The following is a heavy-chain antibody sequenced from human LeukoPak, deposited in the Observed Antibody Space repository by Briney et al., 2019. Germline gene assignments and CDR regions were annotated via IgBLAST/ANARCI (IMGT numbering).Heavy chain of an antibody. CDR1: GFTFRSYA. J-gene: IGHJ4*02. Sequence: GGSLRLSCAASGFTFRSYAMHWVRQAPGKGLGWVAVISYDGSNKYYADSVKGRFTISRDNSRNTLYLQMNTLRAEDTAVYYCARDRDNNVGDGYNLFDYWGQGTLVTVSS. CDR2: ISYDGSNK. D-gene: IGHD5-24*01. V-gene: IGHV3-30*04. CDR3: ARDRDNNVGDGYNLFDY.